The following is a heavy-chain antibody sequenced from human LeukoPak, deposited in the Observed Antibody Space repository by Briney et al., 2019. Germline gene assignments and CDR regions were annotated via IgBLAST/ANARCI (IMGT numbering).Heavy chain of an antibody. CDR2: IWYDGSKK. J-gene: IGHJ4*02. CDR1: GFTFSNYG. D-gene: IGHD4-17*01. CDR3: ARDQDYGFDS. Sequence: PGRSLRLSCAASGFTFSNYGMHWVRQAPGKGLEWVAVIWYDGSKKYYTDSVKGRFTISRDNSKNTLYLQMNSLRDEDTAVYYCARDQDYGFDSWGQGTLVTVSS. V-gene: IGHV3-33*01.